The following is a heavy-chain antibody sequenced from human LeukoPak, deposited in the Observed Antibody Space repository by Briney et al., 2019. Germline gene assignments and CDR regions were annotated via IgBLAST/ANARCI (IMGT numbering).Heavy chain of an antibody. D-gene: IGHD5-24*01. Sequence: SETLSVTCTVSGGSSSSYYWSWLRQPPGKGLEWIGYIHYSGSTKYNPSLKSRVTILVDTSKNQFSLRLSSVTAADTAVYYCARSGGDRVEMPTIIDYWGQGTLVIVSS. V-gene: IGHV4-59*01. CDR1: GGSSSSYY. J-gene: IGHJ4*02. CDR2: IHYSGST. CDR3: ARSGGDRVEMPTIIDY.